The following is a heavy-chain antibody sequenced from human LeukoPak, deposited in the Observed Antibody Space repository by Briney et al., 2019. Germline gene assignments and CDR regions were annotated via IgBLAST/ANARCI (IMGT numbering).Heavy chain of an antibody. Sequence: GGSLRLSCAASGFTFSSYAMSWVRQAPGKGLERVSAISGSGGSTYYADSVKGRFTISRDNSKNTLYLQMNSLRAEDTAVYYCAKGGEWFGVAFDIWGQGTMVTVSS. CDR1: GFTFSSYA. V-gene: IGHV3-23*01. J-gene: IGHJ3*02. D-gene: IGHD3-3*01. CDR3: AKGGEWFGVAFDI. CDR2: ISGSGGST.